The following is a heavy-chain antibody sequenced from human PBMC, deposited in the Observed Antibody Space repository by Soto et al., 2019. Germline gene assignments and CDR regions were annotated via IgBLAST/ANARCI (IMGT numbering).Heavy chain of an antibody. D-gene: IGHD3-3*01. Sequence: SVKVSCKASGGTFSSYAISWVRQAPGQGLEWMGGIIPIFGTANYAQKFQGRVTITADKSTSTAYMELSSLRSEDTAVYYCARGRNYIRFLERFNSFDPWGQRTLVTVSS. CDR2: IIPIFGTA. V-gene: IGHV1-69*06. CDR3: ARGRNYIRFLERFNSFDP. CDR1: GGTFSSYA. J-gene: IGHJ5*02.